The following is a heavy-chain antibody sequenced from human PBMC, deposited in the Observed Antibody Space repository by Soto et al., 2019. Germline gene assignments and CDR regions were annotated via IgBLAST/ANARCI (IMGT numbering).Heavy chain of an antibody. J-gene: IGHJ4*02. CDR3: ARDWSRYYDNSGLIWFY. V-gene: IGHV1-18*04. Sequence: QIQLVQSGGEVKKPGASVKVSCKASGYTFRSYGIGGWRQAPGKGLDGGGGISGYNGDTHNAPKFQDRITLTTETSTDTAYMELRSLRLDDTAVYYCARDWSRYYDNSGLIWFYWGQGSLVTVSS. CDR1: GYTFRSYG. CDR2: ISGYNGDT. D-gene: IGHD3-22*01.